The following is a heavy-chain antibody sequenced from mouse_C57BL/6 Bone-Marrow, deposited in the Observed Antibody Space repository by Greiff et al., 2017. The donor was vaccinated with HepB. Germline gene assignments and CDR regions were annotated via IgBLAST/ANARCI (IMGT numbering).Heavy chain of an antibody. Sequence: EVQLVESGGDLVKPGGSLKLSCAASGFTFSSYGMSWVRQTPDKRLEWVATISSGGSYTYYPDSVKGRFTISRDNAKNTLYLQMSSLKSEDTAMYYCARRPGGYDAMDYWGQGTSVTVSS. CDR1: GFTFSSYG. CDR2: ISSGGSYT. CDR3: ARRPGGYDAMDY. J-gene: IGHJ4*01. V-gene: IGHV5-6*01.